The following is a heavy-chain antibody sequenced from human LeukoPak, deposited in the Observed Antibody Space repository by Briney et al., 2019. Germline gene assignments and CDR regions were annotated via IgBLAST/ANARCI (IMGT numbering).Heavy chain of an antibody. D-gene: IGHD4-11*01. CDR3: ARLRGNYFPDY. V-gene: IGHV4-59*01. CDR1: GGSLSGYY. Sequence: SETLSLTCAVSGGSLSGYYWTWIRQPPGKGLEWIGYIYYSGSTNYNPFLKSRLTISVDTSKNQFSLKLSSVTAADTAVYYCARLRGNYFPDYWGQGTLVTVSS. J-gene: IGHJ4*02. CDR2: IYYSGST.